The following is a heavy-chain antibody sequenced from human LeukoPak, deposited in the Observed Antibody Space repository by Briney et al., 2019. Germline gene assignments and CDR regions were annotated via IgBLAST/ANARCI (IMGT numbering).Heavy chain of an antibody. J-gene: IGHJ2*01. D-gene: IGHD2-15*01. CDR2: IYYSGST. Sequence: SGILSLTCTVSGGSISSYYWSWIRQPPGKGLEWIGYIYYSGSTNYNPSLKSRVTISVDTSKNQFSLKLSSVTAADTAVYYCARQSCSGGSCYPRPYWYFDLWGRGTLVTVSS. V-gene: IGHV4-59*08. CDR3: ARQSCSGGSCYPRPYWYFDL. CDR1: GGSISSYY.